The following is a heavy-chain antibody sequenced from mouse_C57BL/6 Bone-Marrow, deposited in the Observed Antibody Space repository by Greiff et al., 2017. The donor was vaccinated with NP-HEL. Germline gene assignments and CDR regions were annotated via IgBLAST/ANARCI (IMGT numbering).Heavy chain of an antibody. D-gene: IGHD1-1*01. CDR1: GYTFTSYG. CDR2: IYPRSGNT. J-gene: IGHJ3*01. Sequence: QVQLQQSGAELARPGASVKLSCKASGYTFTSYGISWVKQRTGQGLEWIGEIYPRSGNTYYNEKFKGKATLTADKSSSTAYMELRSLTSEDSAVYFCARSPWGTTVGAYWGQGTLVTVSA. V-gene: IGHV1-81*01. CDR3: ARSPWGTTVGAY.